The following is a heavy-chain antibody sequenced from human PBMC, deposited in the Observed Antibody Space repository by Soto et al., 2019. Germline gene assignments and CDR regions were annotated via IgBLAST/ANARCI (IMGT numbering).Heavy chain of an antibody. CDR3: ARDNVEWELRTTSWFDP. CDR2: IWYDGSNK. D-gene: IGHD1-26*01. Sequence: QVQLVESGGGVVQPGRSLRLSCAASGFTFSSYGMHWVRQAPGKGLEWVAVIWYDGSNKYYADSVKGRFTISRDNSKNTLYLQMNSLRAEDTAVYYCARDNVEWELRTTSWFDPWGQGTLVTVSS. CDR1: GFTFSSYG. J-gene: IGHJ5*02. V-gene: IGHV3-33*01.